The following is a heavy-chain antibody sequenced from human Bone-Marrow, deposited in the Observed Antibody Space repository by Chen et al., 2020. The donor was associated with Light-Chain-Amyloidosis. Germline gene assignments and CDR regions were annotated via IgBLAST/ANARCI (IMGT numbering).Heavy chain of an antibody. J-gene: IGHJ3*02. V-gene: IGHV3-53*02. CDR1: GFTVSSNY. D-gene: IGHD1-1*01. CDR3: ARVGFYNWNVHNAFDI. Sequence: EVQLVETGGGLIQPGGSLRLSCAASGFTVSSNYLSWVRQAPGKGLEWVSVIFSGGNTYYADSVKGRFTISRDNAKNSLYLQMNSLRAEDTAVYYCARVGFYNWNVHNAFDIWGQGTMVTVSS. CDR2: IFSGGNT.